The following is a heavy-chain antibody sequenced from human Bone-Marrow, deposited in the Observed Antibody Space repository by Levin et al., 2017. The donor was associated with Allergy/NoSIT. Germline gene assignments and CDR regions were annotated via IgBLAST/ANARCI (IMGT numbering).Heavy chain of an antibody. CDR3: ARAADVDTVLIPGVVFDY. CDR2: INYSGST. D-gene: IGHD5-18*01. V-gene: IGHV4-31*03. J-gene: IGHJ4*02. CDR1: GGSIGSGDYY. Sequence: KPSETLSLICTVSGGSIGSGDYYWSWIRQHPGKGLEWVGNINYSGSTYYNASLKSRLTMSVDTSKNQFSLTLNSVTAADTAVYYCARAADVDTVLIPGVVFDYWGQGTLVTVSS.